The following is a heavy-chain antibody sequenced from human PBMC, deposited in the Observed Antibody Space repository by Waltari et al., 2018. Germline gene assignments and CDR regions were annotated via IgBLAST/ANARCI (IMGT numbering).Heavy chain of an antibody. CDR3: AKADFGDPFWYFDL. Sequence: EVQLLESGGDLVQPGGSLSLSCAASGFSFSHYPMAWVRPAPGKGSEWVSTMTSDGRSRNYADSVKGRFTISRDNSQNTLDLQMNTLRAEDTAVYFCAKADFGDPFWYFDLWGRGTLVTV. J-gene: IGHJ2*01. V-gene: IGHV3-23*01. CDR1: GFSFSHYP. CDR2: MTSDGRSR. D-gene: IGHD4-17*01.